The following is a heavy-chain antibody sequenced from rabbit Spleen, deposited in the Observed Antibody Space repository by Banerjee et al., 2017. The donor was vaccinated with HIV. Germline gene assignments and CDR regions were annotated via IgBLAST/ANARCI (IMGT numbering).Heavy chain of an antibody. CDR2: IYPDYGTT. CDR1: GVSFSGDSY. CDR3: ARDTSSSFSSYGMDL. J-gene: IGHJ6*01. D-gene: IGHD1-1*01. V-gene: IGHV1S43*01. Sequence: QEQLEESGGDLVKPGASLTLTCIASGVSFSGDSYMCWVRQAPGKGLEWIACIYPDYGTTDYAAWVNGRFTISLDNAQNTVFLQMTSLTVADTATYFCARDTSSSFSSYGMDLWGPGTLVTVS.